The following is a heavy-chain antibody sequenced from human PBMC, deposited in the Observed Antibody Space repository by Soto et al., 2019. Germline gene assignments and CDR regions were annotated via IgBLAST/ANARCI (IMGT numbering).Heavy chain of an antibody. CDR2: IIPIFCTA. J-gene: IGHJ4*02. V-gene: IGHV1-69*06. CDR3: ARSAYDNYYDSSGYYCHY. Sequence: QVQLVQSGAEVKKPGSSEKVSCKASGGTFSSYAISWVRQAPGQGLEWMGGIIPIFCTANYAQKFQGRVTITADKSTSTAYMELSSLRSEDTAVYYCARSAYDNYYDSSGYYCHYWGQGTLVTVSS. D-gene: IGHD3-22*01. CDR1: GGTFSSYA.